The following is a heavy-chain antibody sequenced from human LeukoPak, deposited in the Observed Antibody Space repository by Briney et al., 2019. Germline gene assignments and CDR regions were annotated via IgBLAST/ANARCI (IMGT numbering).Heavy chain of an antibody. CDR3: ARVKGYCTNGVCSFAY. D-gene: IGHD2-8*01. Sequence: ASVKVSCKASGYTFTGYYMRWVRQAPGQGLEWMGRINPNSGGTNYAQKFQGRVTMTRDTSISTAYMELSRLRSDDTAVYYCARVKGYCTNGVCSFAYWGQGTLVTVSS. V-gene: IGHV1-2*06. CDR1: GYTFTGYY. CDR2: INPNSGGT. J-gene: IGHJ4*02.